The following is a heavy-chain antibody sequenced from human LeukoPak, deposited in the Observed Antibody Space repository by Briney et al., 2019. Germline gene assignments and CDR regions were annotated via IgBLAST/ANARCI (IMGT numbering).Heavy chain of an antibody. D-gene: IGHD6-13*01. V-gene: IGHV1-24*01. CDR1: GYTLTELS. J-gene: IGHJ5*02. CDR2: FDPEVGET. CDR3: ATLMGKKQQLARNNWFDP. Sequence: ASVKVSCKVSGYTLTELSMHWVRQAPGKGLEWMGGFDPEVGETIYAQKFQGRVTMTEDTSTDTAYMELSSLRSEDTAVYYCATLMGKKQQLARNNWFDPWGQGTLVTVSS.